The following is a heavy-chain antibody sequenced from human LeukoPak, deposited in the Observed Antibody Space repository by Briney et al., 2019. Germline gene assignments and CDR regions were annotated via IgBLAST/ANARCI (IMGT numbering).Heavy chain of an antibody. V-gene: IGHV4-39*01. CDR3: ARIADRTIFGEIMHGFDV. J-gene: IGHJ3*01. Sequence: SETLSLTCTVSGDSINNNNYYWGWIRQPPGEGLEWIGNIYYNGRTYYSPSLKSRGTISVDTSNNQFSLKLNSVTAADTAVYYCARIADRTIFGEIMHGFDVWGQGTPVTVSS. D-gene: IGHD3-3*01. CDR1: GDSINNNNYY. CDR2: IYYNGRT.